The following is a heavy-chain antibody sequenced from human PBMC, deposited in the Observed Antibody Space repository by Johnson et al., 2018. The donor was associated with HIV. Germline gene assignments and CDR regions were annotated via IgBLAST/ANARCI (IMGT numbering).Heavy chain of an antibody. CDR2: ISYDGSNK. J-gene: IGHJ3*02. CDR1: GFTFSSYA. D-gene: IGHD1-26*01. V-gene: IGHV3-30-3*02. Sequence: QEKLVESGGGVVQPGRSLRLSCAASGFTFSSYAMHWVRQAPGKGLEWVAVISYDGSNKYYADSVKGRFTISRDNSKNTLYLQMNSLRAEDTAVYYCAKTQWELLGVGAFDIWGQGTMVTVSS. CDR3: AKTQWELLGVGAFDI.